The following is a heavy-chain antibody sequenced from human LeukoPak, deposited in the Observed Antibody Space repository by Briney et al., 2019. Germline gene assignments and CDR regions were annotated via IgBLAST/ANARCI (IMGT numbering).Heavy chain of an antibody. Sequence: GSLRLSCAASGFTFSSYAMSWVRQAQGKGLEWIGEVFHSGSTNYNPSLKSRVTISVDKSKNQFSLKLSSVTAADTAVYYCARHPPSTSATYYFDYWGQGTLVTVSS. D-gene: IGHD1-26*01. CDR2: VFHSGST. CDR3: ARHPPSTSATYYFDY. CDR1: GFTFSSYAM. V-gene: IGHV4-4*02. J-gene: IGHJ4*02.